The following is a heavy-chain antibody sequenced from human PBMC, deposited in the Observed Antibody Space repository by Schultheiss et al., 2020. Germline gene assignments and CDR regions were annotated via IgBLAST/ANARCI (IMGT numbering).Heavy chain of an antibody. D-gene: IGHD6-6*01. CDR3: AKDPRARPLDP. CDR2: ISGSSGST. Sequence: GGSLRLSCAASGFTFSSYAMSWVRQAPGKGLEWVSGISGSSGSTYYADSVKGRFTISRDNSKNTLYLQMNSLRAEDTAVYYCAKDPRARPLDPWGQGTLVTVSS. J-gene: IGHJ5*02. V-gene: IGHV3-23*01. CDR1: GFTFSSYA.